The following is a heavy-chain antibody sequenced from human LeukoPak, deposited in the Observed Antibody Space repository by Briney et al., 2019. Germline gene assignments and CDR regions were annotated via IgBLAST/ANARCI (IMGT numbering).Heavy chain of an antibody. J-gene: IGHJ2*01. D-gene: IGHD2-15*01. CDR2: IYCSGIT. Sequence: PSETLSLTCTVSGGSISTYYWSWIRQPPGKGLEWIAYIYCSGITSYNPSLKSRVTISVDTSKNQFSLKLNSVTAADTAVYYCARSEGGRNSYWYFDLWGRGTLVTVSS. V-gene: IGHV4-59*01. CDR3: ARSEGGRNSYWYFDL. CDR1: GGSISTYY.